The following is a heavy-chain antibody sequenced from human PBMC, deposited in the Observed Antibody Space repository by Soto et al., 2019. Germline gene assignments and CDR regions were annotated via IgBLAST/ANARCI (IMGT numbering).Heavy chain of an antibody. Sequence: EVQLVESGGRLVKPGGSLRLSCAVSGFALSTYSIAWVRQAPGKGLEWVSFTFNYDGSLYYADSVKGRFAISRDDAKNAVYLQMNSRRAEDTAVYYCARDEGYCGGGSCFRSAFDLWGQGTVVTVS. J-gene: IGHJ3*01. CDR1: GFALSTYS. CDR3: ARDEGYCGGGSCFRSAFDL. CDR2: TFNYDGSL. D-gene: IGHD2-15*01. V-gene: IGHV3-21*01.